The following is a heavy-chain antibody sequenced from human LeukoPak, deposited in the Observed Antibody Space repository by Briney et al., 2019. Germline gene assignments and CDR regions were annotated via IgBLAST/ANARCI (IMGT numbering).Heavy chain of an antibody. CDR3: ARRLTQYDCFDP. J-gene: IGHJ5*02. CDR2: TYYRSTWYN. V-gene: IGHV6-1*01. Sequence: SQTLSLTCALSGDIVSSNSVTWHWIRQSPSRGLEWLGRTYYRSTWYNDYAVSVRGRITVNPDTSKNQFPLHLNSVTPEDTAVYYCARRLTQYDCFDPWGQGILVTVSS. CDR1: GDIVSSNSVT. D-gene: IGHD2-2*01.